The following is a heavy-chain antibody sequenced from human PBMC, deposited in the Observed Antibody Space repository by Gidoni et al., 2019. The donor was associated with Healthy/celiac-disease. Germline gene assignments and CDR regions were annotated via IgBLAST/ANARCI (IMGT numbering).Heavy chain of an antibody. CDR2: INHSGST. J-gene: IGHJ4*02. D-gene: IGHD3-22*01. Sequence: QVQLQQWGAGLLKPSETLSLTCAVYGGSFSGYYWSWIRQPPGKGLEWIGEINHSGSTNYNPSLKSRVTISVDTSKNQFSLKLSSVTAADTAVYYCAREVYDSSGYRGDYWGQGTLVTVSS. V-gene: IGHV4-34*01. CDR3: AREVYDSSGYRGDY. CDR1: GGSFSGYY.